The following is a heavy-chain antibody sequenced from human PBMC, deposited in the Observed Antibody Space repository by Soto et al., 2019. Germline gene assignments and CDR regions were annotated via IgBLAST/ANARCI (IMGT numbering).Heavy chain of an antibody. CDR3: ARGTSRGRAAIKYFCE. J-gene: IGHJ2*01. CDR2: IYYSGST. CDR1: AFSVSRRIDG. D-gene: IGHD2-2*01. Sequence: ETMSLTWPLAAFSVSRRIDGWRRLRQPPGKGLEWIGYIYYSGSTNYIPSLKSRVTISVDTSKNQFALKLSSVTAADTAVYEGARGTSRGRAAIKYFCEWGR. V-gene: IGHV4-61*01.